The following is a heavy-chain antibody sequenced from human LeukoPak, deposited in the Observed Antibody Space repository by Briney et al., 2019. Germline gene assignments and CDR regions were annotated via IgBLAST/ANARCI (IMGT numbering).Heavy chain of an antibody. V-gene: IGHV3-20*04. CDR2: INWNGGST. Sequence: PGGSLRLSCAASGFTFSSYSMNWVRQAPGKGLEWVSGINWNGGSTGYADSVKGRFTISRDNAKNSLYLQMNSLRAEDTALYYCARRICHGGAFDIWGQGTMVTVSS. CDR3: ARRICHGGAFDI. CDR1: GFTFSSYS. D-gene: IGHD3-16*01. J-gene: IGHJ3*02.